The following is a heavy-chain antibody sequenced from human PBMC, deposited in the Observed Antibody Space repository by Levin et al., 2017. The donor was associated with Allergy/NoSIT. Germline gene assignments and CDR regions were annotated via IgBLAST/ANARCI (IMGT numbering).Heavy chain of an antibody. D-gene: IGHD1/OR15-1a*01. J-gene: IGHJ5*02. CDR3: ARGTTTLDHFDP. CDR2: IYYSGST. Sequence: SQTLSLTCTVSGGSIDSYSWNWIRQPPGKGLEWIGYIYYSGSTNSNPSLKSRVTISLDTSRTQIPLELSSVTAADTAVYYCARGTTTLDHFDPWGQGTLVTVSS. V-gene: IGHV4-59*01. CDR1: GGSIDSYS.